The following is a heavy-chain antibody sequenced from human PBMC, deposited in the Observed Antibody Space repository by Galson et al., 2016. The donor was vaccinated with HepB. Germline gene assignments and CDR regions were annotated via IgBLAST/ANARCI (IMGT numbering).Heavy chain of an antibody. J-gene: IGHJ3*01. V-gene: IGHV3-48*01. CDR3: ARSLRLGAFDF. Sequence: SLRLSCAASGFTFSSYSMNWVRQAPGKGLEWVSYISSSSSTIYYADSVKGRFTISRDNAKNSLYLQMNSLRAEDTAVYYCARSLRLGAFDFWGQGTMVTVSS. D-gene: IGHD3-10*01. CDR2: ISSSSSTI. CDR1: GFTFSSYS.